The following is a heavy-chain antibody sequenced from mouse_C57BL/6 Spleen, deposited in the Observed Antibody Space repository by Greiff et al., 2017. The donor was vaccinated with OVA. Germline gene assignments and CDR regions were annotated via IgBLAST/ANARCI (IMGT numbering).Heavy chain of an antibody. CDR3: TRVDSSGYGFHFDY. J-gene: IGHJ2*01. Sequence: EVHLVESGEGLVKPGGSLKLSCAASGFTFSSYAMSWVRQTPEKRLEWVAYISSGGDYIYYADTVKGRFTISRDNARNTLYLQMSSLKSEDTAMYYCTRVDSSGYGFHFDYWGQGTTLTVSS. D-gene: IGHD3-2*02. CDR1: GFTFSSYA. CDR2: ISSGGDYI. V-gene: IGHV5-9-1*02.